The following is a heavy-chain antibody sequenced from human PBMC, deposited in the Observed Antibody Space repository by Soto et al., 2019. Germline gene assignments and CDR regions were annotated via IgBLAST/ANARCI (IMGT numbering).Heavy chain of an antibody. CDR3: ARELQGLYYFDY. V-gene: IGHV1-3*01. Sequence: ASVKVSCKASEYTFTSYVMHWVRQAPGQSLEWIGWINAGNGHTKYSQKFQDRVTITRDTSANTAYMELSRLRSEDTAVYYCARELQGLYYFDYWGQGALVTVSS. CDR2: INAGNGHT. J-gene: IGHJ4*02. CDR1: EYTFTSYV. D-gene: IGHD4-4*01.